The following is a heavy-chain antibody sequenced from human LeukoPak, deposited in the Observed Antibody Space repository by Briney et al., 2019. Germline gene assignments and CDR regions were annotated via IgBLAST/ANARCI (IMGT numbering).Heavy chain of an antibody. D-gene: IGHD4-23*01. Sequence: SETLSLTCTVSGGSISSSSYYWGWIRQPPGKGVEWIGSIYYSGSTYYNPSLKSRVTISVDTSKNQFSLKLSSVTAADTAVYYCARHVGYGGTTSSSNWLDPWGQGTLVTVSS. CDR3: ARHVGYGGTTSSSNWLDP. CDR1: GGSISSSSYY. V-gene: IGHV4-39*01. CDR2: IYYSGST. J-gene: IGHJ5*02.